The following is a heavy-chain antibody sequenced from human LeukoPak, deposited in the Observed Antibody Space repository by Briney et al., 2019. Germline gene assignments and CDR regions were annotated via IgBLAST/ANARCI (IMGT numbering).Heavy chain of an antibody. D-gene: IGHD6-19*01. Sequence: GGSLRLFCATSGFSSYWMHWVRQVPGKGLVWVSRINSDGSSTTYADSVKGRFTISRDNAKNTVSLQMNSLRAEDTAVYYCARGRNIGVPSTGDCWGQGTLVTVSS. V-gene: IGHV3-74*01. CDR3: ARGRNIGVPSTGDC. CDR1: GFSSYW. J-gene: IGHJ4*02. CDR2: INSDGSST.